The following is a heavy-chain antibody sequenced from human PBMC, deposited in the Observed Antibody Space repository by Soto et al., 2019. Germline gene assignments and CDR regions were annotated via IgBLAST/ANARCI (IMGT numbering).Heavy chain of an antibody. CDR2: IYNSGST. Sequence: SETLSLTCTVSGGSISSGGYYWSWIRQHPRKGLEWIGHIYNSGSTYYNPSLKSRVTISFGTSKNKCPLNLTSVTAADAAVYYCARALAPLKYNWIEPWGQGTLVTVSS. D-gene: IGHD3-16*01. CDR1: GGSISSGGYY. J-gene: IGHJ5*01. V-gene: IGHV4-31*03. CDR3: ARALAPLKYNWIEP.